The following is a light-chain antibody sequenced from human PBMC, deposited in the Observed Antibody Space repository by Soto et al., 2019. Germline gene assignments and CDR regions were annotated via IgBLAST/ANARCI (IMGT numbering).Light chain of an antibody. Sequence: IQLTQSPSSLSASVGDRVTITCRASQGISSFLAWYQQKPGKAPKLLIYGASTLQSGGPSRFSGSGSGTDFTLTIGSRQPEDFAAYYCQQLNSFPLPFGPGTKVDIK. V-gene: IGKV1-9*01. J-gene: IGKJ3*01. CDR1: QGISSF. CDR3: QQLNSFPLP. CDR2: GAS.